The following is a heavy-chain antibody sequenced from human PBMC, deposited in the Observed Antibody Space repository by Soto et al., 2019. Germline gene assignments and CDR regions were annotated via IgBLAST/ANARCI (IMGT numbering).Heavy chain of an antibody. Sequence: ASVKVSCKASGYTFTSYYMHWVRQAPGQGLEWMGIINPSGGSTSYAQKLQGRVTMTTDTSTSTAYMELRSLRSDDTAVYYCARWANRVAGTDYWGQGTLVTVSS. CDR2: INPSGGST. CDR3: ARWANRVAGTDY. D-gene: IGHD6-19*01. V-gene: IGHV1-46*01. CDR1: GYTFTSYY. J-gene: IGHJ4*02.